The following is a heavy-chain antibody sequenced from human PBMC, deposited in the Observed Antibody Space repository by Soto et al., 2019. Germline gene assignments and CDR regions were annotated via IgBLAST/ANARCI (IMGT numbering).Heavy chain of an antibody. CDR1: GDTFTSYY. CDR3: ARDRSITMVRGVIIYSANFDY. Sequence: ASVKASCKSSGDTFTSYYMHWVRQAPGQGLEWMGIINPSGGSTSYAQKFQGRVTMTRDTSTSTVYMELSSLRSEDTAVYYCARDRSITMVRGVIIYSANFDYWGQGTLVTVSS. CDR2: INPSGGST. V-gene: IGHV1-46*03. J-gene: IGHJ4*02. D-gene: IGHD3-10*01.